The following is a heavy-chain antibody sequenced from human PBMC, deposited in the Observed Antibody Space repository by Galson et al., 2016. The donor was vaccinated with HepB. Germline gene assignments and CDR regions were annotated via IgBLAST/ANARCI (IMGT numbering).Heavy chain of an antibody. V-gene: IGHV4-4*02. CDR1: GGSISSSHW. J-gene: IGHJ4*02. CDR2: IYPSGST. CDR3: ARQDLWSIEY. D-gene: IGHD2-21*01. Sequence: ETLSLTCAVSGGSISSSHWWSWVRQPPGKGLEWIGEIYPSGSTNYNPSLGGRVSISLAKSENHFSLMMTSVTAADTAVYYCARQDLWSIEYWGQGTLVTVSS.